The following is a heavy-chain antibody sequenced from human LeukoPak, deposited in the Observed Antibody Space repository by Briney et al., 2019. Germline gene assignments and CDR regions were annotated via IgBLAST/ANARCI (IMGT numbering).Heavy chain of an antibody. Sequence: GASVKVSCKASGYTFTSYGISWVRQAPGQGLEWMGWISAHNGDTSYEEKLQGRVTMTTDTSTSTAHMELRSLRSDDTAVYYCARDKGTVATYHYYYMDVWGKGTTVTVSS. V-gene: IGHV1-18*01. J-gene: IGHJ6*03. D-gene: IGHD6-19*01. CDR2: ISAHNGDT. CDR3: ARDKGTVATYHYYYMDV. CDR1: GYTFTSYG.